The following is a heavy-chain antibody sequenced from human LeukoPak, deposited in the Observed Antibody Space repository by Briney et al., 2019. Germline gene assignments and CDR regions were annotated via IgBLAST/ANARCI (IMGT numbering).Heavy chain of an antibody. CDR3: ARSDYDFWSGYSARAFDY. CDR1: GGSISSSSYY. D-gene: IGHD3-3*01. V-gene: IGHV4-39*07. CDR2: IYHSGST. J-gene: IGHJ4*02. Sequence: SETLSLTCTVSGGSISSSSYYWGWIRQPPGKGLEWIGTIYHSGSTNYNPSLKSRVTISVDTSKNQFSLKLSSVTAADTAVYYCARSDYDFWSGYSARAFDYWGQGTLVTVSS.